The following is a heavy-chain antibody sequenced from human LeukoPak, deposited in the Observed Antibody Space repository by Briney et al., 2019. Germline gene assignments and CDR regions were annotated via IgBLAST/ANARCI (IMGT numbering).Heavy chain of an antibody. CDR3: TRVGSITIFGVVNTGPDY. CDR2: IRSKAYGGTT. V-gene: IGHV3-49*04. J-gene: IGHJ4*02. D-gene: IGHD3-3*01. Sequence: PGRSLRLPCTASGFTFGDYAMSWVRQAPGKGLEWVGFIRSKAYGGTTEYAASMKGRFTISRHDSKSIAYLQMNSLKTEDTAVYYCTRVGSITIFGVVNTGPDYWGQGTLVTVSS. CDR1: GFTFGDYA.